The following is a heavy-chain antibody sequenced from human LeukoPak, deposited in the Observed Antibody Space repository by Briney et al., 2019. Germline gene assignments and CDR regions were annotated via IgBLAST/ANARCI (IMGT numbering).Heavy chain of an antibody. V-gene: IGHV5-51*01. CDR3: ARHGSQWLENWFDP. CDR2: IYPGDSDT. D-gene: IGHD6-19*01. CDR1: GYRFSSYC. J-gene: IGHJ5*02. Sequence: GASLKISCKGSGYRFSSYCIGWVRQMPGKGLGWMGIIYPGDSDTRYSPSFQGQVTISADKSISTAYLQWNSLKASDTAMYYCARHGSQWLENWFDPWGQGTLVTVSS.